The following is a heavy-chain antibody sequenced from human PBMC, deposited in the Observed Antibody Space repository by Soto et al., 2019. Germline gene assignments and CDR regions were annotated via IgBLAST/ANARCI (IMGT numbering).Heavy chain of an antibody. V-gene: IGHV3-15*01. CDR1: GFTFSNAW. D-gene: IGHD3-9*01. Sequence: GGSLRLSCAASGFTFSNAWMSWVRQAPGKGLEWVGRIKSKTDGGTTDYAAPMKGRFTISRDDSKNTLYLQMNSLKTEDTAVYYCTRPTPLDILTAYSPIRYHSYGMDVGGQGTTVTVSS. J-gene: IGHJ6*02. CDR2: IKSKTDGGTT. CDR3: TRPTPLDILTAYSPIRYHSYGMDV.